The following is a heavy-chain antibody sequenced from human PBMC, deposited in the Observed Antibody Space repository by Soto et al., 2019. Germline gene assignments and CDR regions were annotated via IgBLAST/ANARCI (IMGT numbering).Heavy chain of an antibody. Sequence: QLQLQESGPGLVKPSETLSLTCTVSGGSISSSSYYWGWIRQPPGKGLEWIGSIYYSGSTYYNPSLKSRVTISVDTSKNQFSLKLSSVTAADTAVYYCARHEMDCSSTSCADFDYWGQGTLVTVSS. D-gene: IGHD2-2*01. J-gene: IGHJ4*02. CDR1: GGSISSSSYY. CDR3: ARHEMDCSSTSCADFDY. CDR2: IYYSGST. V-gene: IGHV4-39*01.